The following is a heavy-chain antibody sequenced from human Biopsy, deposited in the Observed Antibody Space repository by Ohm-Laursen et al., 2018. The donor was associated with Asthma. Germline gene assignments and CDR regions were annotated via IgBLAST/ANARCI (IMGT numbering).Heavy chain of an antibody. CDR2: VSSDGHNK. Sequence: SLRLSCTASGFVFSQCDMHWVRQGPGKGLEWVALVSSDGHNKYYEDSVKGRFTISRENSRNRLYLQINRLTVEDSAVYFCARQSGQDYGDSSGFDIWGQGTKVAVSS. V-gene: IGHV3-30*03. D-gene: IGHD3-22*01. CDR1: GFVFSQCD. J-gene: IGHJ3*02. CDR3: ARQSGQDYGDSSGFDI.